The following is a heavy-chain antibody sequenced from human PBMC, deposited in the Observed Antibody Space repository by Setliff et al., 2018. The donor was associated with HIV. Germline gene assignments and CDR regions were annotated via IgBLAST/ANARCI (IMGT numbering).Heavy chain of an antibody. Sequence: RLSCAASGFTFSSYAMSWVRQAPGKGLEWVSAISGSGGSTYYADSVKGRFTISRDNSKNTLYLQMNSLRAEDTAVYYCAKGRDSSGANYYYYYMDVWGKGTTVTVSS. D-gene: IGHD6-19*01. J-gene: IGHJ6*03. CDR2: ISGSGGST. V-gene: IGHV3-23*01. CDR3: AKGRDSSGANYYYYYMDV. CDR1: GFTFSSYA.